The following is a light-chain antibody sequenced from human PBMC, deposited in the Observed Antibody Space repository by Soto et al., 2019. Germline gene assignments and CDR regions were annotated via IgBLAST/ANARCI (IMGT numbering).Light chain of an antibody. Sequence: DIQITQSPSSLSAYVGDRVTITCRASQSIRNYFNWYQQKPGKAPKVLIYTAPSLQSGAPSRLSASGSGTDFTLSVVSLQPEDFATYYCQQTYSTPPGAFGQGTKV. J-gene: IGKJ1*01. CDR2: TAP. V-gene: IGKV1-39*01. CDR1: QSIRNY. CDR3: QQTYSTPPGA.